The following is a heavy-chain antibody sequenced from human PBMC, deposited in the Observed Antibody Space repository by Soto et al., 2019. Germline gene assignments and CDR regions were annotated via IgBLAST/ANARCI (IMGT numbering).Heavy chain of an antibody. D-gene: IGHD1-1*01. V-gene: IGHV3-9*01. CDR1: GFTFDDYA. Sequence: EVQLVESGGGLVQPGRSLRLSCAASGFTFDDYAMHWVRQAPGKGLEWVSGISWNSGSIGYADSVKGRFTISRDNAKNSLYLQMNSLRAEDTALYYCAKPHDPDYYYYYGMDVWGQGTTVTVSS. CDR3: AKPHDPDYYYYYGMDV. J-gene: IGHJ6*02. CDR2: ISWNSGSI.